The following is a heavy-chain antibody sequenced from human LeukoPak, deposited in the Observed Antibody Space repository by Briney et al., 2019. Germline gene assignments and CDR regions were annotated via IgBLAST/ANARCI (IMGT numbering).Heavy chain of an antibody. CDR3: ARVSTVTTSNYYYGMDV. Sequence: SQTLSLTCAISGDSVSSNSVTWNWIRQSPSRGLEWLGRTYYRSTWYNDYAVSVRGRITVNPDTSKNQFSLQLNSVTPEDTAVYYCARVSTVTTSNYYYGMDVWGQGTTVTVSS. V-gene: IGHV6-1*01. CDR2: TYYRSTWYN. CDR1: GDSVSSNSVT. D-gene: IGHD4-17*01. J-gene: IGHJ6*02.